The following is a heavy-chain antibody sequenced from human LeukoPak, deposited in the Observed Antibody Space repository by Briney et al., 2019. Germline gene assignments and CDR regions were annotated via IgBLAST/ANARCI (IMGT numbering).Heavy chain of an antibody. CDR3: ARAHLGGYYDYVWGSYRYFDY. CDR1: GYTFISYG. Sequence: ASVKVSCKASGYTFISYGISWVRQAPGQGLEWMGWISAYNGNTNYAQKLQGRVTMTTDTSTSTAYMELRSLRSDDTAVYYCARAHLGGYYDYVWGSYRYFDYRGQGTLVTVSS. J-gene: IGHJ4*02. V-gene: IGHV1-18*01. CDR2: ISAYNGNT. D-gene: IGHD3-16*02.